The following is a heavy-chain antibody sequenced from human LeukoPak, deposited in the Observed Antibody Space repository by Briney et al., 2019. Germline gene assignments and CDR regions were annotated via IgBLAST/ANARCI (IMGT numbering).Heavy chain of an antibody. J-gene: IGHJ5*02. Sequence: GGSLRLSCAASGFTFGSYAMSWVRQAPGKGLEWVSSISGSSDNIYYADSVKGRFIISRDYSTDTLYLEMNSLRTEDTAVYYCVYYTIYGVIRWFDPWGQGTLVTVSS. V-gene: IGHV3-23*01. CDR3: VYYTIYGVIRWFDP. D-gene: IGHD3-3*01. CDR1: GFTFGSYA. CDR2: ISGSSDNI.